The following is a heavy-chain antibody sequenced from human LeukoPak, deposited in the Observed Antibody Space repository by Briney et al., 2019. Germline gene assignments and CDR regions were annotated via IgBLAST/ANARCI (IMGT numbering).Heavy chain of an antibody. CDR2: IIPIFGTA. V-gene: IGHV1-69*13. D-gene: IGHD2-2*02. CDR1: GGTFSSYA. J-gene: IGHJ3*02. Sequence: SVKVSCKASGGTFSSYAISWVRQAPGQGLEWMGGIIPIFGTANYAQKFQGRVTITADESTSTAYMELSSLRSEDTAVYYCARECIVVVPAAIRPFDIWGQGTMVTVSS. CDR3: ARECIVVVPAAIRPFDI.